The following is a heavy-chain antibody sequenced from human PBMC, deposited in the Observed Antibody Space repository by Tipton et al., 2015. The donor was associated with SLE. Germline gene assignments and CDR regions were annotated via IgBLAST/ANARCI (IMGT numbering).Heavy chain of an antibody. D-gene: IGHD3-10*01. Sequence: TLSLTCTVSGGSISSGSYYWSWIRQPAGKGLEWIGRIYTSGSTNYNPSLKSRVTISVDTSKNQFSLKLSSVTAADTAVYYCASRGYWGQGTLVTVSS. V-gene: IGHV4-61*02. CDR2: IYTSGST. CDR1: GGSISSGSYY. CDR3: ASRGY. J-gene: IGHJ4*02.